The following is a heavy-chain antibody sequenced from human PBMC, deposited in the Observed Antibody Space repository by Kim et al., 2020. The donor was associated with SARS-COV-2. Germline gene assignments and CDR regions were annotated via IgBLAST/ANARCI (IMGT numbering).Heavy chain of an antibody. D-gene: IGHD2-21*02. CDR3: AGSLWVVTPYWYFDL. CDR1: GGTFSSYA. Sequence: SVKVSCKASGGTFSSYAISWVRQAPGQGLEWMGGIIPIFGTANYAQKFQGRVTITADESTSTAYMELSSLRSEDTAVYYCAGSLWVVTPYWYFDLWGRGTLVTVSS. J-gene: IGHJ2*01. CDR2: IIPIFGTA. V-gene: IGHV1-69*13.